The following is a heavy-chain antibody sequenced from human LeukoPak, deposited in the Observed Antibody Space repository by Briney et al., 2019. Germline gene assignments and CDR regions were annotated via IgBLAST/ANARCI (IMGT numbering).Heavy chain of an antibody. V-gene: IGHV3-72*01. J-gene: IGHJ4*02. Sequence: GGSLRLSCAASGFTFSDHAMDWVRQAPGKGLEWVGRIRNKANSYTTEYAASVQGRFTVSRDDSKNSLYLQMNSMKSEDTAVYYCTRLVGGNDWGQGTLVTVSS. CDR3: TRLVGGND. D-gene: IGHD1-26*01. CDR1: GFTFSDHA. CDR2: IRNKANSYTT.